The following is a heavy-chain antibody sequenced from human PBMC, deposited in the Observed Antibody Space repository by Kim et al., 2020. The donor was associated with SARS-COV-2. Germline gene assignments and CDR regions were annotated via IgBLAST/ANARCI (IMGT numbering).Heavy chain of an antibody. CDR2: INHSGST. CDR3: ARGHLLIGVVITIRGAFDY. Sequence: SETLSLTCAVYGGSFSGYYWSWIRQPPGKGLEWIGEINHSGSTNYNPSLKSRVTISVDTSKNQFSLKLSSVTAADTAVYYCARGHLLIGVVITIRGAFDYWGQGTLVTVSS. J-gene: IGHJ4*02. D-gene: IGHD3-3*01. V-gene: IGHV4-34*01. CDR1: GGSFSGYY.